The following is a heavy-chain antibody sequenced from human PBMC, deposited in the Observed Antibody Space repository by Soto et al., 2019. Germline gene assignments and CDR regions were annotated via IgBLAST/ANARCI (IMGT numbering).Heavy chain of an antibody. CDR3: AHSLSTVATISPPSLPFDY. V-gene: IGHV2-5*02. CDR1: GFSLSTSGVG. CDR2: IYWDDDK. D-gene: IGHD5-12*01. J-gene: IGHJ4*02. Sequence: GSGPTLVNPTQTLTLTCTFSGFSLSTSGVGVGWIRQPPGKALEWLALIYWDDDKRYSPSLKSRLTITKDTSKNQVVLTMTNMDPVDTATYFCAHSLSTVATISPPSLPFDYWGQGTLVTVSS.